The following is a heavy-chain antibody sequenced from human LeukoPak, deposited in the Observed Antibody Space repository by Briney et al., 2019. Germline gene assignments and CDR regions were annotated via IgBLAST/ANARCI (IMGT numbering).Heavy chain of an antibody. J-gene: IGHJ4*02. CDR1: GFTFSSYG. CDR2: ISSSSTSI. CDR3: ARERFYGSGAPKFDY. V-gene: IGHV3-21*01. Sequence: PGGSLRLSCAAFGFTFSSYGMSWVRQAPGKALEWVSCISSSSTSIYYADSVKGRFTISRDNAKNSLFLQMNTLRVEDTAVYYCARERFYGSGAPKFDYWGQGTLVTVSS. D-gene: IGHD3-10*01.